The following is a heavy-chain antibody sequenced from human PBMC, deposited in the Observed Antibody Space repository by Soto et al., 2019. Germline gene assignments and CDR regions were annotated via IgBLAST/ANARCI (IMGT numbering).Heavy chain of an antibody. Sequence: QVQLVESGGGVVQPGRSLRLSCAASGFTFSSYAMHWVRQAPGKGLEWVSVISYDGSNKYYADSVKGRFTISRDNSKNTLYLQMTSLRAEDTAVYYCAREGYYDSSGYYGGGYFDYWGQGTLVTVSS. CDR1: GFTFSSYA. CDR2: ISYDGSNK. J-gene: IGHJ4*02. V-gene: IGHV3-30-3*01. CDR3: AREGYYDSSGYYGGGYFDY. D-gene: IGHD3-22*01.